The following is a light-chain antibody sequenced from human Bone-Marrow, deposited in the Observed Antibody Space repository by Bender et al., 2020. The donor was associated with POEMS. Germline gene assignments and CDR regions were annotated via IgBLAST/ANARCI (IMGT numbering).Light chain of an antibody. CDR3: QVWDNSTLV. CDR1: NIETKS. Sequence: SYVLTQPPSVSVAPGQTASITCGGNNIETKSVHWYQRKPGQAPVLVVYDDSDRPFGIPERFSGSNSGNTATLTISGVEAGDEADYYCQVWDNSTLVLGGGTKLTVL. V-gene: IGLV3-21*02. J-gene: IGLJ3*02. CDR2: DDS.